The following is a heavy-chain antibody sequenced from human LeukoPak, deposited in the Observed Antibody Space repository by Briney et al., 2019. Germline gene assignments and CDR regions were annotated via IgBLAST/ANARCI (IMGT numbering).Heavy chain of an antibody. CDR2: IYSGGST. J-gene: IGHJ4*02. Sequence: PGGSLRLSCAASGFTVSSNYMSWVRQAPGKGLEWVSVIYSGGSTYYADSVKGRFTISRDNSKNTLYLQMNSLRAEDTAVYYCARVNYDFWSGYYYGWGQGTLVTVSS. D-gene: IGHD3-3*01. CDR1: GFTVSSNY. CDR3: ARVNYDFWSGYYYG. V-gene: IGHV3-53*01.